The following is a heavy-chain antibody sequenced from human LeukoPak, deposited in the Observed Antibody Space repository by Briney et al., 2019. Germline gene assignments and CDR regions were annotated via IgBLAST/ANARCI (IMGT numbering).Heavy chain of an antibody. J-gene: IGHJ4*02. Sequence: PGRSLRLPCAASGFTFSSYGMHWVRQAPGKGLEWVAVIWHDGSHEYYADSEKGRFTISRANSRDTVYLQMNSLRDEDTAVYYCAKDATEYGDSHFDCWGQGTLVTVSS. CDR3: AKDATEYGDSHFDC. D-gene: IGHD4-17*01. CDR2: IWHDGSHE. CDR1: GFTFSSYG. V-gene: IGHV3-33*06.